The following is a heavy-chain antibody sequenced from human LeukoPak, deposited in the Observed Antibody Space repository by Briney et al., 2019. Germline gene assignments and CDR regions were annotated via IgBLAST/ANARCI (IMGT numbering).Heavy chain of an antibody. CDR2: INAGNRNT. CDR1: GYTFTTYA. V-gene: IGHV1-3*01. J-gene: IGHJ5*02. CDR3: ARSQNWFDP. Sequence: ASVKVSCKASGYTFTTYAIHWVRQAPGQSLEWMGWINAGNRNTKYSQKFQGRVTFSSDTSASTAYMELSSLRSEDTAVYYCARSQNWFDPWGQGTLVTVSS.